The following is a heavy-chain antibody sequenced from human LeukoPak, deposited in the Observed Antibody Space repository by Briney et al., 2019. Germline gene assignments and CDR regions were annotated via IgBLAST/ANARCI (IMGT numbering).Heavy chain of an antibody. CDR3: AKDYRLWYGYSGYDAFDY. CDR1: GFTFSSYG. CDR2: IRYDGSNK. V-gene: IGHV3-30*02. J-gene: IGHJ4*02. Sequence: GGSLRLSCAASGFTFSSYGMHWVRQAPGKGLEWVAFIRYDGSNKYYADSVKGRFTISRDNSKNTLYLQMNSLRAEDTAVYYCAKDYRLWYGYSGYDAFDYWGQGTLVTVSP. D-gene: IGHD5-12*01.